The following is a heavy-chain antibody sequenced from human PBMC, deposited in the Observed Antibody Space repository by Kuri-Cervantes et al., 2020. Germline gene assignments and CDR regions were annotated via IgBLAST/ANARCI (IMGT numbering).Heavy chain of an antibody. D-gene: IGHD4-11*01. CDR2: ISYDGSNK. CDR3: ARDKRTTQRADYYYGMDV. CDR1: GFTFSSYA. Sequence: GESLKISCAASGFTFSSYAMHWVRQAPGKGLEWVAVISYDGSNKYYADSVKGRFTISRDNSKNTLYLQMNSLRAEDTAVYYCARDKRTTQRADYYYGMDVWGQGTTVPSP. V-gene: IGHV3-30-3*01. J-gene: IGHJ6*02.